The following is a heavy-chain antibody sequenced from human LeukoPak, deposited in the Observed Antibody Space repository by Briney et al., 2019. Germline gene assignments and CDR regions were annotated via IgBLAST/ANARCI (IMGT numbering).Heavy chain of an antibody. V-gene: IGHV3-21*01. J-gene: IGHJ3*02. Sequence: PGGSLRLSCAASGFTFHDYAMNWVRQAPGKGLEWVSSISSSSSYIYYADSVKGRFTISRDNAKNSLYLQMNSLRAEDTAVYYCARGKIDAFDIWGQGTMVTVSS. CDR3: ARGKIDAFDI. CDR2: ISSSSSYI. CDR1: GFTFHDYA.